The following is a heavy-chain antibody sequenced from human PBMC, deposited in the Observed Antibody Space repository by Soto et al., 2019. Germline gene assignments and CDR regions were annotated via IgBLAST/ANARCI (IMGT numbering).Heavy chain of an antibody. CDR2: VYYRGRS. Sequence: SETLSLTCTVSGGSVSNSNYYWGWIRQSPGKGLEWIGSVYYRGRSYSKSSVKSRVTISVDTSKNQFSLNLNSVTASDTAVYYCVSQRTSVLTQANFDYWGPGALVTVSS. V-gene: IGHV4-39*01. CDR1: GGSVSNSNYY. J-gene: IGHJ4*02. D-gene: IGHD2-8*01. CDR3: VSQRTSVLTQANFDY.